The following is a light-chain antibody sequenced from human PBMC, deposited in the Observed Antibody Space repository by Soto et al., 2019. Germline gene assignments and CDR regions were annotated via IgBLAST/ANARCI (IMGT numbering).Light chain of an antibody. CDR1: QSVSSSY. CDR3: QQYGSSPRT. CDR2: GAS. V-gene: IGKV3-20*01. Sequence: ETVLTQSPGTLSLSPGERATLSCRASQSVSSSYLAWYQQTPGQAPRLLIYGASSRATGIPDRFSGSGSGTDFTLTISRLEPEDFAVYYCQQYGSSPRTFGQGTKV. J-gene: IGKJ1*01.